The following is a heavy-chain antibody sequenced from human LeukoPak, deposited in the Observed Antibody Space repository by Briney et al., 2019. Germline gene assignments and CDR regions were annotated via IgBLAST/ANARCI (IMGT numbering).Heavy chain of an antibody. J-gene: IGHJ4*02. CDR1: GFTFSNYA. CDR3: AKSRGVATIRYYFDY. D-gene: IGHD5-12*01. CDR2: ISGSDSST. Sequence: TGGSLRLSCAASGFTFSNYAMSWVRQAPGKGLELVSAISGSDSSTYYADSVKGRFTISRDNSKNTLYLQMNSLRAEDTAVYYCAKSRGVATIRYYFDYWGQGTLVTVSS. V-gene: IGHV3-23*01.